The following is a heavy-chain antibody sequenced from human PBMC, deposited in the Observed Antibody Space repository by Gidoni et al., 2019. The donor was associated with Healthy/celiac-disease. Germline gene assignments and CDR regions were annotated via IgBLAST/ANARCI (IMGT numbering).Heavy chain of an antibody. CDR2: IKSKTDGGTT. D-gene: IGHD3-3*01. CDR1: GFTFSNAW. V-gene: IGHV3-15*01. Sequence: EVQLVESGGGLVKPGGSLRLSCAASGFTFSNAWMSWVRQAPGKGLEWVGRIKSKTDGGTTDYAAPVKGRFTISRDDSKNTLYLQMNSLKTEDTAVYYCTTASGHYDFWSGYGGLHAFDIWGQGTMVTVSS. CDR3: TTASGHYDFWSGYGGLHAFDI. J-gene: IGHJ3*02.